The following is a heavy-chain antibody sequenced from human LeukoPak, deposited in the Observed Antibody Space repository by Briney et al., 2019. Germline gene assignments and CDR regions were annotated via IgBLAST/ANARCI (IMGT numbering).Heavy chain of an antibody. V-gene: IGHV4-61*01. CDR1: GGSVSSGSNH. Sequence: SETLSHTCTVSGGSVSSGSNHWSWIRQPPGKGLERIGYIHYSGSTSHNPALKSRVTISVDTSKNQFSLKLSSVAAADTAVYYCARVLYGSGTYYFDYWGQGTLVTVSS. J-gene: IGHJ4*02. CDR2: IHYSGST. D-gene: IGHD3-10*01. CDR3: ARVLYGSGTYYFDY.